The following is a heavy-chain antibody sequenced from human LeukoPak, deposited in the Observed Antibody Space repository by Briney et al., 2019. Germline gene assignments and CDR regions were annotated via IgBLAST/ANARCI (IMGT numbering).Heavy chain of an antibody. D-gene: IGHD6-13*01. V-gene: IGHV4-34*01. CDR2: INHSGST. Sequence: SETLSLTCAVYGGSFSGYYWSWIRQPPGKGLEWIGEINHSGSTNYNPSLKSRVTISVDTSKNQFSLKLSSVTAADTAVYYCARMGKSIAAAGLGYWGQGTLVTVSS. J-gene: IGHJ4*02. CDR3: ARMGKSIAAAGLGY. CDR1: GGSFSGYY.